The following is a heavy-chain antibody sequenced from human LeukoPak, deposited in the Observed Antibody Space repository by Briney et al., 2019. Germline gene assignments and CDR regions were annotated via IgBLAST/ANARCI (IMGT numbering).Heavy chain of an antibody. CDR2: ISWNSGSI. D-gene: IGHD4-17*01. J-gene: IGHJ3*02. CDR3: AKDIAFEVTTEDSGDAFDI. V-gene: IGHV3-9*01. CDR1: GFTFDDYA. Sequence: GGSLRLSCAASGFTFDDYAMHWVRQAPGKGLERVSGISWNSGSIGYADSVKGRFTISRDNAKNSLYLQMNSLRAEDTALYYCAKDIAFEVTTEDSGDAFDIWGQGTMVTVSS.